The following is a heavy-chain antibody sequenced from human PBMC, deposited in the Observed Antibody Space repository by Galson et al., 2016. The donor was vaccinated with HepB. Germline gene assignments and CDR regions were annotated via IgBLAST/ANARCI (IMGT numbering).Heavy chain of an antibody. CDR2: INPSGGST. J-gene: IGHJ4*02. CDR1: GYTFTKYY. D-gene: IGHD5-12*01. Sequence: SVKVSCKASGYTFTKYYVKWVRQAPGQGLEWVGIINPSGGSTSYAQKFQGRVTMTRDTSTSTVHMELRSLRSEDTAVYYCARDYQDEKNSGYDLDYWGQGTLVTVSS. V-gene: IGHV1-46*01. CDR3: ARDYQDEKNSGYDLDY.